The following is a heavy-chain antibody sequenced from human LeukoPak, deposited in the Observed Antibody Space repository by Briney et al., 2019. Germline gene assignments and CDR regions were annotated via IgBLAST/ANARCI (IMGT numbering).Heavy chain of an antibody. CDR3: AVLYSSGWYWDAFDI. Sequence: PSQTLSLTCTVSGGSISSGNYYWSWIRQPAGKGLEWIGRINTSGNTNYNPSLKSRVTISVDTSKNQFSLKLSSVTAADTAVYYCAVLYSSGWYWDAFDIWGQGTMVTVSS. CDR2: INTSGNT. D-gene: IGHD6-19*01. CDR1: GGSISSGNYY. V-gene: IGHV4-61*02. J-gene: IGHJ3*02.